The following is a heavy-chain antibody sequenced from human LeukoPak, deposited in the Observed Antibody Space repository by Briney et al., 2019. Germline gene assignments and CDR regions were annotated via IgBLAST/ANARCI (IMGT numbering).Heavy chain of an antibody. CDR3: ARSSSMIVVVITELDY. CDR2: ISSNGGST. D-gene: IGHD3-22*01. J-gene: IGHJ4*02. Sequence: GGSLRLSCAASGFTFSSYAMHWVRQAPGKGLEYVSAISSNGGSTYYANSVKGRFTISRDNSKNTLYLQMGSLRAEDMAVYYCARSSSMIVVVITELDYRGQGTLVTVSS. V-gene: IGHV3-64*01. CDR1: GFTFSSYA.